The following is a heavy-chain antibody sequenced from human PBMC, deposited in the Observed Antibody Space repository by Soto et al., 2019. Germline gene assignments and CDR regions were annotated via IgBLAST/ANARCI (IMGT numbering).Heavy chain of an antibody. CDR3: AAPKQLSMGYYYGMDV. CDR1: GYSFTSYW. V-gene: IGHV5-10-1*01. CDR2: IDPSDSYT. Sequence: PGESLKISCEDFGYSFTSYWISWVRQMPGKGLEWMGRIDPSDSYTNYSPSFQGHVTISADKSISTAYLQWSSLKASDTAMYYCAAPKQLSMGYYYGMDVWGQGTTVTVSS. J-gene: IGHJ6*02. D-gene: IGHD2-2*01.